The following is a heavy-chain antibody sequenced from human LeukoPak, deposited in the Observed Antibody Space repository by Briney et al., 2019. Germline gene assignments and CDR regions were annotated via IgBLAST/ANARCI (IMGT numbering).Heavy chain of an antibody. CDR3: ARGQGTVTTH. J-gene: IGHJ4*02. Sequence: SETLSLTCAVSGGSFSGYYWTWIRQPPGKGLEWIGEINHSASANYNPSLMSRVTISLDTSKNHFSLNLSSVTAADTAVYYCARGQGTVTTHWGQGTLVTVSS. D-gene: IGHD4-11*01. CDR2: INHSASA. CDR1: GGSFSGYY. V-gene: IGHV4-34*01.